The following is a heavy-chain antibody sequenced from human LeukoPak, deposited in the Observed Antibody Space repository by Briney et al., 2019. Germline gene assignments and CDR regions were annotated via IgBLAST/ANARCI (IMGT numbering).Heavy chain of an antibody. Sequence: SETLSLTCTVSGGSISSSSYYWGWIRQPPGKGLESIGSIYYSVSTYYNPSLKSRVTISVDTSKNPFSLKLSSVTAADTAVYYCARRALIAVAGTRHFDYWGQGTLVTVSS. CDR3: ARRALIAVAGTRHFDY. J-gene: IGHJ4*02. CDR2: IYYSVST. CDR1: GGSISSSSYY. D-gene: IGHD6-19*01. V-gene: IGHV4-39*01.